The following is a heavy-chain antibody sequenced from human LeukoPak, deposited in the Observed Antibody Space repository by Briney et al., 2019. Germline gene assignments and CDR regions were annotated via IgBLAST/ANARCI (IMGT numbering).Heavy chain of an antibody. CDR1: GGSISSSSYY. Sequence: SETLSLTCTVSGGSISSSSYYWGWIRQPPGKGLEWIGYIYYSGSTNYNPSLKSRVTISVDTSKNQFSLKLTSVTAADTAVYYCARGVGGERVDYWGQGTLVTVSS. D-gene: IGHD2-21*01. CDR3: ARGVGGERVDY. CDR2: IYYSGST. J-gene: IGHJ4*02. V-gene: IGHV4-61*05.